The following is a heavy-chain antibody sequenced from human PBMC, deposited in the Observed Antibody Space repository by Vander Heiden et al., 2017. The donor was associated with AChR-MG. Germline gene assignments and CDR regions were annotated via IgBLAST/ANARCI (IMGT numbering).Heavy chain of an antibody. CDR2: IWYDGSYT. D-gene: IGHD2-15*01. CDR3: ARDYCSGGSCYDTFDH. CDR1: GFTFKTYG. V-gene: IGHV3-33*01. J-gene: IGHJ4*02. Sequence: QVQLVESGGGVVQPGRSLRLPCEASGFTFKTYGMHWVRQAPGKGLEWLAVIWYDGSYTFYADSVKGRFTISRDNSANTLYLQMNSLKVEDTAVYYCARDYCSGGSCYDTFDHWGQGTLVTVSS.